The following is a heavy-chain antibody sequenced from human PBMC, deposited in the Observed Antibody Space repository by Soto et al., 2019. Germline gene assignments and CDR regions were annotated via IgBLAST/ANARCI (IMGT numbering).Heavy chain of an antibody. CDR2: IIPILGIA. CDR3: ARDSSQPERRSRWFDP. V-gene: IGHV1-69*04. Sequence: SVKVSCKASGGTFSSYTISWVRQAPGQGLEWMGRIIPILGIANYAQKFQGRVTITADKSTSTAYMELSSLRSDDTAVYYCARDSSQPERRSRWFDPWGQGTLVPVPS. J-gene: IGHJ5*02. D-gene: IGHD1-1*01. CDR1: GGTFSSYT.